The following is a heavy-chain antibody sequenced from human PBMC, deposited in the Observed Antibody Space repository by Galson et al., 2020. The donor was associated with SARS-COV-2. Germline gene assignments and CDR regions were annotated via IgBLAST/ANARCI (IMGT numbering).Heavy chain of an antibody. CDR2: ISHSGST. D-gene: IGHD5-18*01. J-gene: IGHJ6*03. V-gene: IGHV4-34*01. CDR1: GGSFSDYS. CDR3: ARGGSRPVMVFDYSYFYRDV. Sequence: SETLSLTCGVSGGSFSDYSWTWVRQPPGKGLEWIGEISHSGSTNYSPSLKSRVFMSVDTSKNQFSLKLRSVTTADTAVYYCARGGSRPVMVFDYSYFYRDVGGNGTKVTVSS.